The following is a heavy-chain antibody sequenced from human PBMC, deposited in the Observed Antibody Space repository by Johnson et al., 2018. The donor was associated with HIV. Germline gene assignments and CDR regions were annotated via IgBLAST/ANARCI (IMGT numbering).Heavy chain of an antibody. CDR1: GFTFSSYW. J-gene: IGHJ3*02. CDR2: IKQDGSEK. V-gene: IGHV3-7*01. D-gene: IGHD3-10*01. Sequence: VQLVESGGGLVQPGGSLRLSCAASGFTFSSYWMSWVRQAPGKGLEWVANIKQDGSEKYYVDSVKGRFTISRDNDKNSMYLQMNSLRAEDTAVYYCARDSMVRGVNAFDIWGQGTMVTVSS. CDR3: ARDSMVRGVNAFDI.